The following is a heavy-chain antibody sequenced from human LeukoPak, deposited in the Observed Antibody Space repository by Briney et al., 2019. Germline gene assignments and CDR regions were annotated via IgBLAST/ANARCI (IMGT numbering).Heavy chain of an antibody. Sequence: GGSLRLSCAASGFTFSSYGMHWVRQAPGKGLEWVAVISSDGSNQDYGDSVKGRLTISRDNSKNTLYLQMNSLRPDDTAVYYFSCGAKRGWYYFDYWGQGTLVTVSS. CDR2: ISSDGSNQ. V-gene: IGHV3-30*03. J-gene: IGHJ4*02. CDR3: SCGAKRGWYYFDY. CDR1: GFTFSSYG. D-gene: IGHD2-15*01.